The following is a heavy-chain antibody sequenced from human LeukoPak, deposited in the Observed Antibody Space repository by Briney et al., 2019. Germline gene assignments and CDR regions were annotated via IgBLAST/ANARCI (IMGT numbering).Heavy chain of an antibody. Sequence: SETLSLTCTVSGGSISSSSYYWGWIRQPPGKGLEWIGSFYYSGSTYYNPSLKSRVTISVDTSKNQFSLKLSSVTAADTAVYYCARTRIAAAGTLKYYFDYWGQGTLVTVSS. V-gene: IGHV4-39*01. CDR2: FYYSGST. CDR3: ARTRIAAAGTLKYYFDY. D-gene: IGHD6-13*01. J-gene: IGHJ4*02. CDR1: GGSISSSSYY.